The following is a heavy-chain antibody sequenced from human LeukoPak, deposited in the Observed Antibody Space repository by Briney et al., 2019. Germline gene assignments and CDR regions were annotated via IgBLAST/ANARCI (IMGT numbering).Heavy chain of an antibody. CDR2: MNPNSGNT. J-gene: IGHJ4*02. Sequence: ASLKVSYKASGYIFSNYDISWVRQATGQGFEWMGWMNPNSGNTGYALEFQGRVTFTTDTSITTAYMEMSRVRPDDTAVYYCARAVLHQLLPDYGGQGTLVTVS. V-gene: IGHV1-8*01. CDR3: ARAVLHQLLPDY. CDR1: GYIFSNYD. D-gene: IGHD2-2*01.